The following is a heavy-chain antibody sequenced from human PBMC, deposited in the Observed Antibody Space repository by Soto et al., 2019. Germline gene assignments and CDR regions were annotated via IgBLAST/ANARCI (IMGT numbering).Heavy chain of an antibody. D-gene: IGHD2-2*02. CDR3: ATIPATTILTDY. CDR1: GGSITSSYY. V-gene: IGHV4-39*01. J-gene: IGHJ4*02. CDR2: IYYSGST. Sequence: SETRSLTCTVSGGSITSSYYWGWIRQPPGKGLEWIGSIYYSGSTYYNPSLKSRVTISVDTSKNQFSLKLSSVTAADTAVYYCATIPATTILTDYWGQGTLVTVS.